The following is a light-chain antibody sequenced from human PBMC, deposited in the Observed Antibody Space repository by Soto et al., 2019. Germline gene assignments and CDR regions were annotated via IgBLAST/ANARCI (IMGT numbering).Light chain of an antibody. V-gene: IGKV3-15*01. J-gene: IGKJ2*01. CDR2: GAS. CDR3: QQHNNRPPYT. Sequence: EIVLTQSPDTLSLSLGERATLSCRPSQSVSSYLAWYQQKPGQAPRLLIYGASTRVTGIPARFSGSGSGTESSPTISSLQSEDFAVYYCQQHNNRPPYTCGQGTKVDIK. CDR1: QSVSSY.